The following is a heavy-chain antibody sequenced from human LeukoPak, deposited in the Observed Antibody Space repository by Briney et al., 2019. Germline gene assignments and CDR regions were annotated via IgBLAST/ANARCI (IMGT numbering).Heavy chain of an antibody. J-gene: IGHJ4*02. Sequence: SSVKVSCKASGGTFSSYAISWVRQAPGQGLEWMGGIISIFGTANYAQKFQGRVTITADESTSTAYMELSSLRSEDTAVYYCARSDSSGWYEPSWGVMTEISTLDYWGQGTLVTVSS. CDR1: GGTFSSYA. V-gene: IGHV1-69*01. D-gene: IGHD6-19*01. CDR3: ARSDSSGWYEPSWGVMTEISTLDY. CDR2: IISIFGTA.